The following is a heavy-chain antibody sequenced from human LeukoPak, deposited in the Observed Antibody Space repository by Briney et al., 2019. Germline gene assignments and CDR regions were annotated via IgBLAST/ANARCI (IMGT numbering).Heavy chain of an antibody. CDR2: ISGSGGST. D-gene: IGHD6-13*01. V-gene: IGHV3-23*01. Sequence: GGSLRLSCAASGFTFSSYAMSWVRQAPGKGLEWVSAISGSGGSTYYADSVKGRFTISRDNSKNTLYLQMNSLRAEDTAEYYCEKDRLIAEKYYFDYWGQGTLVTVSS. CDR1: GFTFSSYA. CDR3: EKDRLIAEKYYFDY. J-gene: IGHJ4*02.